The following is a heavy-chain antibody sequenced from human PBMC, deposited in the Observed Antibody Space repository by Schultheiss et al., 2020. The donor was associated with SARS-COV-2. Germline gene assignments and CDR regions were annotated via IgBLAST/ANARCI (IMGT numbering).Heavy chain of an antibody. Sequence: GESLKISCAASGFTFSSYAMSWVRQAPGKGLEWVSAISGSGGSTYYADSVKGRFTISRDNAKNSLYLQMNSLRAEDTAVYYCARDGEATGYYFDYWGQGTLVTVSS. CDR1: GFTFSSYA. D-gene: IGHD5-12*01. CDR3: ARDGEATGYYFDY. CDR2: ISGSGGST. V-gene: IGHV3-23*01. J-gene: IGHJ4*02.